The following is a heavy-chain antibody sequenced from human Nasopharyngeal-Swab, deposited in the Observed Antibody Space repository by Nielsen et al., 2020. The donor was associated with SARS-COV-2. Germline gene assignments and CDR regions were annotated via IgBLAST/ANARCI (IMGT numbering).Heavy chain of an antibody. CDR2: INHSGNT. J-gene: IGHJ6*03. CDR3: ARGLSGVVPAPILGLGPFYSYYYMDV. CDR1: GGSFSGYY. Sequence: SETLSLTCAVSGGSFSGYYWGWIRRPPGKGLEWIGEINHSGNTNYNPSLESRVTISLDTSKNQFSLNLRSVTAADTAVYYCARGLSGVVPAPILGLGPFYSYYYMDVWDKGTTVTVSS. D-gene: IGHD2-2*01. V-gene: IGHV4-34*01.